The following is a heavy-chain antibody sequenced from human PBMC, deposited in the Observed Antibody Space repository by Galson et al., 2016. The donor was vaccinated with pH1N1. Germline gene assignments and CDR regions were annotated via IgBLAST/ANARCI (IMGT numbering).Heavy chain of an antibody. D-gene: IGHD3-9*01. CDR1: GYTFTSYA. CDR3: ASPRPLLRYFDWLLPGGLDY. CDR2: INTNTGNP. V-gene: IGHV7-4-1*02. Sequence: SVKVSCKASGYTFTSYAMNWVRQAPGQGLEWMGWINTNTGNPTYAQAFTGRFVFSLDTSDSTTYLHISSLKAEDTAVYYCASPRPLLRYFDWLLPGGLDYWGQGTLVTVSS. J-gene: IGHJ4*02.